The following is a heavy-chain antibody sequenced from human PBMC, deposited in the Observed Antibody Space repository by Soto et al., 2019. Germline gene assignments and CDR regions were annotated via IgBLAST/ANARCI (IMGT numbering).Heavy chain of an antibody. D-gene: IGHD1-1*01. CDR2: IYHSGST. J-gene: IGHJ6*02. CDR3: ARDPVQLERRGGLYYYYYGMDV. CDR1: GGSISSSNW. V-gene: IGHV4-4*02. Sequence: PSETLSLTCAVSGGSISSSNWWSWVRQPPGKGLEWIGEIYHSGSTNYNPSLKSRVTISVDKSKNQFSLKLSSVTAADAAVYYCARDPVQLERRGGLYYYYYGMDVWGQGTTVTVSS.